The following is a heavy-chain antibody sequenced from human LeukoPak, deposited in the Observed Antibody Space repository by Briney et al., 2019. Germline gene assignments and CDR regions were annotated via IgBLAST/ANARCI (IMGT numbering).Heavy chain of an antibody. CDR2: IYKSGGT. D-gene: IGHD3-22*01. Sequence: PSETLSLTCTVSGDSISSYYWSWIRQPPGKGLEWTGYIYKSGGTDYNPSLKSRVTISVYTSRNQFSLKLSSVTAADTAVYYCARAGSGYSFDIWGQGTMVTVSS. CDR3: ARAGSGYSFDI. CDR1: GDSISSYY. V-gene: IGHV4-59*01. J-gene: IGHJ3*02.